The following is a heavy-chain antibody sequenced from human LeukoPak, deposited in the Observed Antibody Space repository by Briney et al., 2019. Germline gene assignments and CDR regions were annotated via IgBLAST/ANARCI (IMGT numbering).Heavy chain of an antibody. D-gene: IGHD3-3*01. J-gene: IGHJ4*02. CDR3: ARGYYEFWSSGDYFDY. CDR1: GYSFTSYA. Sequence: ASVKVSCKASGYSFTSYAMHWVRQARGQRLEWMGWINAGNGNTKYSQEFQGRVTITRDTSASTAYMELSSLRSEDMAVYYCARGYYEFWSSGDYFDYWGQGTLVTVSS. CDR2: INAGNGNT. V-gene: IGHV1-3*03.